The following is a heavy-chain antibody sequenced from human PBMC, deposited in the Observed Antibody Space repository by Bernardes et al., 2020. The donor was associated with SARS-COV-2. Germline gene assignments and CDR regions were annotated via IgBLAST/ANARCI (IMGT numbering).Heavy chain of an antibody. V-gene: IGHV3-11*01. Sequence: GGSLRLSCTASGFTFSDYYLSWIRQAPGKGLEWVSYISSSGGTIYYADSVKGRFTISRDNAKTSLYLQMNSLRAEDTAVYYCARAPSRTSHWIDTWGQGTLVTVSS. CDR1: GFTFSDYY. CDR2: ISSSGGTI. CDR3: ARAPSRTSHWIDT. D-gene: IGHD2-2*01. J-gene: IGHJ5*02.